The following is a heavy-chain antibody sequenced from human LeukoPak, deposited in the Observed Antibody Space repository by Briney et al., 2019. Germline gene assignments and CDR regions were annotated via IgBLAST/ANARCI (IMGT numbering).Heavy chain of an antibody. J-gene: IGHJ4*02. CDR2: ISSSSSYI. CDR1: GFTFSSYS. Sequence: PGGSLRLSCAASGFTFSSYSMNWVRQAPGKGLEGVSSISSSSSYIYYADSVKGRFTISRDNAKNSLYLQMNSLRAEDTAVYYCARVGSGWYFDYWGQGTLVTVSS. CDR3: ARVGSGWYFDY. V-gene: IGHV3-21*01. D-gene: IGHD6-19*01.